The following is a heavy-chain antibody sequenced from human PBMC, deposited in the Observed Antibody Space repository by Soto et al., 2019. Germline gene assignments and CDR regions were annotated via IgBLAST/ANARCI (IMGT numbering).Heavy chain of an antibody. D-gene: IGHD3-16*01. V-gene: IGHV4-59*13. CDR2: IYYTGNT. J-gene: IGHJ5*02. CDR1: GGSISTYY. CDR3: ARQTGSFDNTLGPTNWFDT. Sequence: SETLSLTCTVTGGSISTYYWSWIRQPPGKGLEWIGHIYYTGNTNYNPSLKSRVTISVDTSTNRFSLRLRSVSAADTAVYYCARQTGSFDNTLGPTNWFDTWDQAILVTV.